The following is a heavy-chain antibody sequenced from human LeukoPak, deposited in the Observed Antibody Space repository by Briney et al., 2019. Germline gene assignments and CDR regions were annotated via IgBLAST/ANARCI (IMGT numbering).Heavy chain of an antibody. J-gene: IGHJ6*02. CDR3: ARVANITTFGMDV. D-gene: IGHD3-9*01. V-gene: IGHV3-33*08. CDR1: GFTFSSYG. Sequence: GGSLGLSCVVSGFTFSSYGMHWVRQAPGKGLEWVAVIWYDGSKKYYADSVKGRFTISRDNSKNTLYLQMNALRAEDTAVYYCARVANITTFGMDVWGQGTTVTVSS. CDR2: IWYDGSKK.